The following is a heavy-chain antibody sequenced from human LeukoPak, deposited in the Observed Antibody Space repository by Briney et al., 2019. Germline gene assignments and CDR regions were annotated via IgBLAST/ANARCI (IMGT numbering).Heavy chain of an antibody. Sequence: GGPLRLSCAASGFTFSIYWMSWVRQAPGKGLEWVANIKQDGSEKYYVDSVKGRFTISRDNAKNLLYLQMNSLRAEDTAVYFCARDTYGYQLLPADWGQGTLVTVSS. CDR2: IKQDGSEK. D-gene: IGHD2-2*01. V-gene: IGHV3-7*03. CDR1: GFTFSIYW. CDR3: ARDTYGYQLLPAD. J-gene: IGHJ4*02.